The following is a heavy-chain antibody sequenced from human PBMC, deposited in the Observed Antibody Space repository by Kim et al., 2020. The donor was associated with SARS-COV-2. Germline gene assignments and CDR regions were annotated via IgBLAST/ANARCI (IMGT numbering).Heavy chain of an antibody. J-gene: IGHJ4*02. Sequence: SETLSLTCAVYGGSFSGYYWSWIRQPPGKGLEWVGEISHSGSTNYNPSLKSRVTISVDTSKNQFSLQLSSVTAADTAVYYCAREYYDGSGSYSWGQGTLGTVSP. D-gene: IGHD3-10*01. CDR1: GGSFSGYY. CDR2: ISHSGST. V-gene: IGHV4-34*01. CDR3: AREYYDGSGSYS.